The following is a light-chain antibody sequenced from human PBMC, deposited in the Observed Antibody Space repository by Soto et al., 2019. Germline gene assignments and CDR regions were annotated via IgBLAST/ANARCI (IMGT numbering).Light chain of an antibody. CDR2: WAS. V-gene: IGKV4-1*01. CDR1: QNVLNNSNNRNY. J-gene: IGKJ2*01. CDR3: QQYSSPPYT. Sequence: DIVMTQSPDSLAVSLGERAMINCKSSQNVLNNSNNRNYLAWYQQKPGQPPKLLLYWASTREFGVPGRFGGSGSGTDFTLTITNLQAEDGAVYYCQQYSSPPYTFGQGTKLEIK.